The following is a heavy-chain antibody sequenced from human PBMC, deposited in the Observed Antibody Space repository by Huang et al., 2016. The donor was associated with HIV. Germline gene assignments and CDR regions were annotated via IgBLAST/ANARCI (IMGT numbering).Heavy chain of an antibody. CDR1: GGSSSSDNYY. V-gene: IGHV4-39*01. J-gene: IGHJ4*02. CDR2: IYYSGST. Sequence: QLQLQESGPGLVKPSETLSLTCTVSGGSSSSDNYYWGWIRQPPGKGLEWIGSIYYSGSTYYNPSLKSRVTKTVDTSKNQFSLKMRSVTAADTAVYYCARLPGSITMIRGVITDPYWGQGTLVTVSS. CDR3: ARLPGSITMIRGVITDPY. D-gene: IGHD3-10*01.